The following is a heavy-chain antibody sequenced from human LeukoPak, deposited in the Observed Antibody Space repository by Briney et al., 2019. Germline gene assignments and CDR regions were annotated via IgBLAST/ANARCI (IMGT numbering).Heavy chain of an antibody. CDR1: GFTFSRYW. Sequence: GGSLRLSCAASGFTFSRYWMTWVRQAPGKGLEWVSSISSSSSYIYYADSVKGRFTISRDNAKNSLYLQMNSLRAEDTAVYYCARDGPDPFPFDPWGQGTLVTVSS. CDR2: ISSSSSYI. J-gene: IGHJ5*02. D-gene: IGHD1-14*01. V-gene: IGHV3-21*01. CDR3: ARDGPDPFPFDP.